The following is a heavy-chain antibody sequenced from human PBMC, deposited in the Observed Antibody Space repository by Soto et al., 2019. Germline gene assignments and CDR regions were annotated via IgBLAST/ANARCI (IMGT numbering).Heavy chain of an antibody. CDR1: GGTFSSYA. Sequence: ASVKVSCKXSGGTFSSYAISWVRQAPGQGLEWMGGIIPIFGTANYAQKFQGRVTITADESTSTAYMELSSLRSEDTAVYYCARESMDIVVVVAATHDSYYGMDVWGQGTTVTVSS. D-gene: IGHD2-15*01. V-gene: IGHV1-69*13. CDR2: IIPIFGTA. CDR3: ARESMDIVVVVAATHDSYYGMDV. J-gene: IGHJ6*02.